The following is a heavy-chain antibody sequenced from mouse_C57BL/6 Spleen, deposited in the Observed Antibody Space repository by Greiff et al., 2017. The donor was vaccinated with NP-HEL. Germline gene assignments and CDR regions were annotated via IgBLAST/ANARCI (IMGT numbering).Heavy chain of an antibody. D-gene: IGHD2-3*01. J-gene: IGHJ3*01. CDR2: IDPSDSYT. Sequence: QVQLQQPGAELVKPGASVKLSCKASGYTFTSYWMQWVKQRPGQGLEWIGEIDPSDSYTNYNQKFKGKATLTVDTSSSTAYMQLSSLTSEDSAVYYCNYDGPECAYWGQGTLVTVSA. CDR3: NYDGPECAY. CDR1: GYTFTSYW. V-gene: IGHV1-50*01.